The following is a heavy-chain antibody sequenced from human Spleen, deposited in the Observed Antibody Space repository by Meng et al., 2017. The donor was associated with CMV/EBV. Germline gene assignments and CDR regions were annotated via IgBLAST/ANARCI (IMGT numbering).Heavy chain of an antibody. CDR3: ARHTSPYYGMEV. V-gene: IGHV5-51*01. J-gene: IGHJ6*02. Sequence: KVSCKGSGYRFINYWIAWVRQMPGEGLEWMGIIYPHDSDTRYNPAFRGQVTISADKSIDTAYLQWSTLKASDTATYYCARHTSPYYGMEVWGQGTTVTVSS. D-gene: IGHD2-2*01. CDR1: GYRFINYW. CDR2: IYPHDSDT.